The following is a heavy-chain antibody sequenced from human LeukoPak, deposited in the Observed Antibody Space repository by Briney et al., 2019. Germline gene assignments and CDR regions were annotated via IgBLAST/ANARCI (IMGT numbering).Heavy chain of an antibody. CDR3: ARGAWQALDY. J-gene: IGHJ4*02. CDR2: ISPSGGST. D-gene: IGHD5-12*01. CDR1: GYTFTNYY. V-gene: IGHV1-46*01. Sequence: GASVKVSCKASGYTFTNYYMHWVRQAPGQGLEWMGIISPSGGSTSYAQKFQGRVTMTRDTSTTTVYMELSSLRSEDTAVYYCARGAWQALDYWGQGTLVTVSS.